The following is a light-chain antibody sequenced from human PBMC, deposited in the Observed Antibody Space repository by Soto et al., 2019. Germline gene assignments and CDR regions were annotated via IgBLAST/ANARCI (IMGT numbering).Light chain of an antibody. CDR2: DAS. Sequence: DIQMTQSPSTLSATAGDRVTITCRASQSISAWLAWYQQKPGKAPQYLIFDASSLYGGVPLRFSGSGSGTELTLTITSLQPDDSATYYCLQYSGSSYTFGQGTRLEIK. CDR3: LQYSGSSYT. J-gene: IGKJ5*01. CDR1: QSISAW. V-gene: IGKV1-5*01.